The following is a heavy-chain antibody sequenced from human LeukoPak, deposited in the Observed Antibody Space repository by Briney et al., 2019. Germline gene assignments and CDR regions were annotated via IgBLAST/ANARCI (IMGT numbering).Heavy chain of an antibody. Sequence: PGGSLRLSCAASGFTFSGYWMLWVRQPPGKGLVWVSRINSDGSMTNYADSVKGRFTISRDNANTLYLQMNGLRAEDTAVYYCVRGTAFWNGVDYWGQGTLVTVSS. J-gene: IGHJ4*02. D-gene: IGHD3-3*01. CDR1: GFTFSGYW. V-gene: IGHV3-74*01. CDR2: INSDGSMT. CDR3: VRGTAFWNGVDY.